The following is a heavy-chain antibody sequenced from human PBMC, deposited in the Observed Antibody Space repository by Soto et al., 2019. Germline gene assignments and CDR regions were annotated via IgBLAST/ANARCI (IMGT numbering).Heavy chain of an antibody. V-gene: IGHV1-69*01. CDR3: AREGYGDYGNPFDY. J-gene: IGHJ4*02. CDR2: IIPLFGSA. D-gene: IGHD4-17*01. Sequence: QVQLVQSGTEVKKPGSSVKVSCKASGGTFSSYSISWVRQAPGQGLEWMGGIIPLFGSAKYAQKFQDRVTITAEESTSTAYMELSSLRSEDTAVYYCAREGYGDYGNPFDYWGQGTLVTGSS. CDR1: GGTFSSYS.